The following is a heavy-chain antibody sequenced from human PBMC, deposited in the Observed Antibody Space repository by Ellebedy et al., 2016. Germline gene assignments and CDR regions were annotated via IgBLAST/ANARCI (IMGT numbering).Heavy chain of an antibody. V-gene: IGHV1-8*01. CDR3: VRGIGVAGDY. D-gene: IGHD6-19*01. CDR2: VSPKSGKA. Sequence: ASVKVSXXASGCTFDIFDINWVRQASGQRLEWMGWVSPKSGKAAYAQKFQGRVTMTGDTSISTAYMELNSLTSEDTAVYYCVRGIGVAGDYWGQGTLVTVSS. CDR1: GCTFDIFD. J-gene: IGHJ4*02.